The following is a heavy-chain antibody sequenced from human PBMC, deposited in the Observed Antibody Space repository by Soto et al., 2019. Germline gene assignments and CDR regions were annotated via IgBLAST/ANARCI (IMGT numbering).Heavy chain of an antibody. CDR1: GFTFSSYE. CDR2: ISSSGSTI. J-gene: IGHJ4*02. CDR3: ARDSPRLASASSYYYDSSGYPDY. V-gene: IGHV3-48*03. Sequence: GGSLRLSCPASGFTFSSYEMNWVRQAPGKGLEWVSYISSSGSTIYYADSVKGRFTISRDNAKNSLYLQMNSLRAEDTAVYYCARDSPRLASASSYYYDSSGYPDYWGQGTLVTVSS. D-gene: IGHD3-22*01.